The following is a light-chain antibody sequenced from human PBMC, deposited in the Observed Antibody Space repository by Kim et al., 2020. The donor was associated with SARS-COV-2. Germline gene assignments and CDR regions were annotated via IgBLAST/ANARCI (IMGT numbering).Light chain of an antibody. V-gene: IGLV2-23*02. J-gene: IGLJ1*01. CDR2: EVS. CDR3: CSYAGSSTYV. Sequence: GQSITVSGTGNSSDVGSYNLVSWYQQHAGKAPKLMIYEVSKRPSGVSTRFSGSKSGNTASLTICGLQAEDEADYYCCSYAGSSTYVFGTGTKVTVL. CDR1: SSDVGSYNL.